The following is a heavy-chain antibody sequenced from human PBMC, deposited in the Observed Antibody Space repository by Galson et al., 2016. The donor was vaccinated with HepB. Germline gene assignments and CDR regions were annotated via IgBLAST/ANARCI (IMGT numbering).Heavy chain of an antibody. CDR3: ARFYGLGSGGDH. Sequence: QSGAEVKKPGESLKISCKVSGYTFTSYWIGWVRQMPGKGPEWMGIIYPADSDRRYSPSFEGQVTISADRSISTAYLQWSSLKASDTAMYYCARFYGLGSGGDHWGQGTLVTVSS. V-gene: IGHV5-51*01. CDR2: IYPADSDR. CDR1: GYTFTSYW. J-gene: IGHJ4*02. D-gene: IGHD3-10*01.